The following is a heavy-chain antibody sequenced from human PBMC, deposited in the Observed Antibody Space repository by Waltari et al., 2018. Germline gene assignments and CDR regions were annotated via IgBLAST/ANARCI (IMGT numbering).Heavy chain of an antibody. D-gene: IGHD1-26*01. CDR3: ASQPALAVFGGSYYYFDY. Sequence: QLQLQESGPGLVKPSETLSLTCTVSGGSISSSSYYWGWIRQPPGKGLEWIGSIYYRGPPYYTPSLKIRVPISVYTSKIQFSLQLSSVTAADTAVYYCASQPALAVFGGSYYYFDYWGQGTLVTVSS. V-gene: IGHV4-39*01. J-gene: IGHJ4*02. CDR1: GGSISSSSYY. CDR2: IYYRGPP.